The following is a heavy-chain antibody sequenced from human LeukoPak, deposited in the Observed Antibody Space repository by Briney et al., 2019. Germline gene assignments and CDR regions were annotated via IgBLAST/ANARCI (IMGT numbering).Heavy chain of an antibody. Sequence: PGGSLRLPCEGSGFTFSDHHMDWVRQAPGMGLEWVGRGPARNKPNSCSTQYATSVRGRFTISRDDSKNSLYLQISSLATEDTAMYCCTRVLTTDRGWYTFEFWGQGVLVTVSS. CDR2: ARNKPNSCST. J-gene: IGHJ4*02. D-gene: IGHD6-19*01. CDR1: GFTFSDHH. CDR3: TRVLTTDRGWYTFEF. V-gene: IGHV3-72*01.